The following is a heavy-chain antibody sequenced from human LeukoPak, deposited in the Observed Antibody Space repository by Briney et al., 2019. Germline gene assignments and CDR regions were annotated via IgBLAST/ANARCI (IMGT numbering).Heavy chain of an antibody. CDR1: GYSISSGYY. CDR2: IYHSGST. V-gene: IGHV4-38-2*02. CDR3: AGQYYYDSSGYYYFDY. D-gene: IGHD3-22*01. Sequence: SETLSLTCTVSGYSISSGYYWGWIRQPPGKGLEWIGSIYHSGSTYYNPSLKSRVTISVDTSKNQFSLKLSSVTAADTAVYYCAGQYYYDSSGYYYFDYWGQGTLVTVSS. J-gene: IGHJ4*02.